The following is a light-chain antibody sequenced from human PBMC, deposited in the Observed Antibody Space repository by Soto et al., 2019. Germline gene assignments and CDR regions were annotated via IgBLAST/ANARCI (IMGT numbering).Light chain of an antibody. V-gene: IGKV1-5*01. J-gene: IGKJ3*01. CDR1: QSISSW. CDR3: QQYNSFIT. Sequence: DIQMTQSPSTLSASVGDRVNITCRASQSISSWLAWYQQKPGKAPKLLIYDASSLESGVPSRFSGSGSGTEFTLTISSLQPDDFATYYCQQYNSFITFGPGTKVDIK. CDR2: DAS.